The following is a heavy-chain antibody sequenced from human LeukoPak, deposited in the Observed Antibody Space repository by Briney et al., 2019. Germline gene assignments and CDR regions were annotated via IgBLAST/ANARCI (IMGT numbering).Heavy chain of an antibody. V-gene: IGHV3-74*01. CDR1: GFTFSSYW. Sequence: GGSLRLSCAASGFTFSSYWMHWVRQAPGKGLVWVSRINSDGSSTSYADSVKGRFTISRDNAKNSLYLQMNSLRAEGTAVYYCARVRGSHSLDFWGQGALVTVSS. CDR3: ARVRGSHSLDF. D-gene: IGHD1-26*01. J-gene: IGHJ4*02. CDR2: INSDGSST.